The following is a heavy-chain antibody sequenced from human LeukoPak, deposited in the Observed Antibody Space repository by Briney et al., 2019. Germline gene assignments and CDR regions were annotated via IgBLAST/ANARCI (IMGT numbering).Heavy chain of an antibody. CDR3: AKSHQPRYMVV. CDR1: GFTFSSYA. D-gene: IGHD2-2*01. Sequence: VGSLRLSCAASGFTFSSYAMRWVRQAPGKGLEGVSAISSSGGSTYYADSVKGRFTISRDNSKNTLYLQMNTLRAVDTAVYYCAKSHQPRYMVVSGNGTPVTVSS. CDR2: ISSSGGST. V-gene: IGHV3-23*01. J-gene: IGHJ6*03.